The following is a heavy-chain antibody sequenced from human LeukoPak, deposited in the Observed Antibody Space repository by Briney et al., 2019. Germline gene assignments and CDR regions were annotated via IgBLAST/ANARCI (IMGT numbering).Heavy chain of an antibody. D-gene: IGHD3-10*01. Sequence: SETLSLTCTVSGGSISSYYWSWIRQPAGKGLEWIGRIYTGGSTNYNPSLKSRVTMSVDTSKNQFSLKLSSVTAADTAVYYCARSYYYGSGSYYYFDYWGQGTLVTVSS. CDR2: IYTGGST. CDR3: ARSYYYGSGSYYYFDY. CDR1: GGSISSYY. J-gene: IGHJ4*02. V-gene: IGHV4-4*07.